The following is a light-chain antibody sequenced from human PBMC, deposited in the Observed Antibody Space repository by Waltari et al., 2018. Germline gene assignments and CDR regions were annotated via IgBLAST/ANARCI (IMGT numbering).Light chain of an antibody. V-gene: IGKV3-11*01. J-gene: IGKJ1*01. Sequence: ILLTQSPVILSVSPGGRATLSCRASQSISNNLAWYQQKPGQAPRLLIYEASNRATGIPARFSGSGSGTDFTLTIASLEPEDLAVYYCQHRYNWPRTFGQGTKVEIK. CDR1: QSISNN. CDR2: EAS. CDR3: QHRYNWPRT.